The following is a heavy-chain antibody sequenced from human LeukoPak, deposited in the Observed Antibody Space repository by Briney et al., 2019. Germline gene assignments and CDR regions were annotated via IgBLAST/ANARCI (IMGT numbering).Heavy chain of an antibody. D-gene: IGHD3-10*01. V-gene: IGHV4-34*01. CDR2: INHSGST. J-gene: IGHJ4*02. CDR1: GGSFSGYY. CDR3: ARALLWFGELLDY. Sequence: SETLSLTCAVYGGSFSGYYLSWIRQPPGKGLEWIGGINHSGSTNYNPSLKSRVTISVDTSKNQFSLKLSSVTAADTAVYYCARALLWFGELLDYWGQGTLVTVSS.